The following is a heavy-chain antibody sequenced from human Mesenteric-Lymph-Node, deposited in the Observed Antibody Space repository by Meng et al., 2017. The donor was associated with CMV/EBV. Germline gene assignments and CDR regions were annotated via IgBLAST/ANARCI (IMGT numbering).Heavy chain of an antibody. J-gene: IGHJ6*02. D-gene: IGHD2/OR15-2a*01. CDR3: ARNRRGGMDV. V-gene: IGHV3-21*01. CDR2: ISSSSSYI. Sequence: SCAASGFTFSSYSMNWVRQAPGKGLEWVSSISSSSSYIYYADSVKGRFTISRDNAKNSLYLQMNSLRAEDTAVYYCARNRRGGMDVWGQGTTVTVSS. CDR1: GFTFSSYS.